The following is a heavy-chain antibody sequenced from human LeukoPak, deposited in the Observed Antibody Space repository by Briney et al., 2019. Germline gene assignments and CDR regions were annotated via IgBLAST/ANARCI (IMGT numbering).Heavy chain of an antibody. CDR2: IYYSGST. CDR1: GGSISSGSYY. J-gene: IGHJ4*02. CDR3: ARDGAAAGSKPIDY. Sequence: SETLSLTCTVSGGSISSGSYYWSWIRQPAGKGLEWIGYIYYSGSTNYNPSLKSRVTISVDTSKNQFSLKLSSVTAADTAVYYCARDGAAAGSKPIDYWGQGTLVTVSS. D-gene: IGHD6-13*01. V-gene: IGHV4-61*10.